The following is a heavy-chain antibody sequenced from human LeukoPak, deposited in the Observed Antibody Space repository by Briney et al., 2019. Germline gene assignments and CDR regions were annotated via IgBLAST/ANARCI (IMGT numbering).Heavy chain of an antibody. J-gene: IGHJ4*02. CDR2: IYGSGTI. V-gene: IGHV4-4*07. CDR1: GGSISRSY. CDR3: ARGPHPNYYDSSGRHFDY. Sequence: PSETLSLTCTVSGGSISRSYWSWMRQPAGKGPEWIGRIYGSGTITYNPSLESRVTISVDTSKNQFSLKLSSVTAADTAVYYCARGPHPNYYDSSGRHFDYWGQGTLVTVSS. D-gene: IGHD3-22*01.